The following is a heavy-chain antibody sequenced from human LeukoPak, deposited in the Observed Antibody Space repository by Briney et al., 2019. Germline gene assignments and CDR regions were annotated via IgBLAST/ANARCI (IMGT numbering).Heavy chain of an antibody. CDR1: GFSLRRYW. V-gene: IGHV3-7*03. CDR2: IEQNGNEK. D-gene: IGHD2-2*01. CDR3: AKGYCSSTSCQYYYYYMDV. Sequence: GGSLRLSCAASGFSLRRYWMSWVRQARGKGPEWVANIEQNGNEKYHVDSVKGRFTSSRDNAKNSLYLQMNSLRAEDTAVYYCAKGYCSSTSCQYYYYYMDVWGKGTTVTVS. J-gene: IGHJ6*03.